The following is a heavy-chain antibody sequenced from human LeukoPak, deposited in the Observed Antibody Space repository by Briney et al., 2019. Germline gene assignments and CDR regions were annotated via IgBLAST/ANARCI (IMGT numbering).Heavy chain of an antibody. J-gene: IGHJ4*02. V-gene: IGHV3-53*01. CDR1: GFTVSSNY. Sequence: GGSLRLSCAASGFTVSSNYMSWVRQAPGKGLEWVSVIYSGGSTYYADSVKGRFTISRDNAKNSLYLQMNSLRAEDTAVYYCAREGRYSGSYWGAFDYWGQGTLVTVSS. D-gene: IGHD1-26*01. CDR2: IYSGGST. CDR3: AREGRYSGSYWGAFDY.